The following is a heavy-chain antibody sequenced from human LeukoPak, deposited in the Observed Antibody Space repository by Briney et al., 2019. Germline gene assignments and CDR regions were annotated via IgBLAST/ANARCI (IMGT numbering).Heavy chain of an antibody. CDR3: PKKEKGAAGRFFDY. D-gene: IGHD2-15*01. Sequence: GGSLRLSCAASGFTFTNYAMTWVRQAPGKGLEWVSGISEGVGNTYADSVKGRFTLSRDHPKNTLALQMNSLRAEDTAVYYCPKKEKGAAGRFFDYWGQGTLVTVSS. CDR1: GFTFTNYA. CDR2: ISEGVGNT. J-gene: IGHJ4*02. V-gene: IGHV3-23*01.